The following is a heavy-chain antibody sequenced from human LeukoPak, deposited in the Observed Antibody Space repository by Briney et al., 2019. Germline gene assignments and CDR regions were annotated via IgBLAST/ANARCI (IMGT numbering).Heavy chain of an antibody. CDR2: IGTAGDT. Sequence: GGSLRLSCAASGFTFSSYDMHWVRQATGKGLEWVSAIGTAGDTYYPGSVKGRFTISRENAKNSLYLQMNSLRAGDTAVYYCARALYGGNDYYNSSGPFDYWGQGTLVTVSS. V-gene: IGHV3-13*01. CDR1: GFTFSSYD. J-gene: IGHJ4*02. CDR3: ARALYGGNDYYNSSGPFDY. D-gene: IGHD3-22*01.